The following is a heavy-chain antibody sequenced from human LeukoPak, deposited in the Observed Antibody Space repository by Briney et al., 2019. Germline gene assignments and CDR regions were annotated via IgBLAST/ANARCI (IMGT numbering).Heavy chain of an antibody. V-gene: IGHV4-4*02. CDR2: IYHSGST. J-gene: IGHJ4*02. CDR1: GGSISSSNW. CDR3: AAGLNDYGDSDLDY. Sequence: SETLSLTCAVSGGSISSSNWWSWVRQPPGKGLEWIGEIYHSGSTNYNPSLKSRVTISVDKSKNQFSLKLSSVTAADTAVYYCAAGLNDYGDSDLDYWGQGTLVTVSS. D-gene: IGHD4-17*01.